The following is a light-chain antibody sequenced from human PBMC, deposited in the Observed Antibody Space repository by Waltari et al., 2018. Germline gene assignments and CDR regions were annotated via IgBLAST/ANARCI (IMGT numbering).Light chain of an antibody. CDR3: QHYVSLPVT. CDR1: QSVSRA. CDR2: GAS. Sequence: EIVLTQSPGTLSLSPGDRATLSCRASQSVSRALAWYQQNPGQAPRLLIYGASNRATGIPDRFSGSGSGTDFSLIISRLEPEDFAVYYCQHYVSLPVTFGQGTKVEIK. V-gene: IGKV3-20*01. J-gene: IGKJ1*01.